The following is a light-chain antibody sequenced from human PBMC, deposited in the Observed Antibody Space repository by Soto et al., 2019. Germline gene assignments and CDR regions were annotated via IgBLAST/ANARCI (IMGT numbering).Light chain of an antibody. CDR3: QLYNTYPWT. CDR2: AAF. V-gene: IGKV1-5*03. Sequence: DIQMTQSPSTLSESVGDRVTMTFRFSESISSWLAWYQQKPGTDPKLLIDAAFTLESGVPSRFSGSRAGTDFTLIVSSLQPDDSATYYCQLYNTYPWTFGEGTKVDI. J-gene: IGKJ1*01. CDR1: ESISSW.